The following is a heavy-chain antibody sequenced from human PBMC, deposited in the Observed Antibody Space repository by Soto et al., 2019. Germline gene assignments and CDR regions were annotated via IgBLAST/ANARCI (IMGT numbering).Heavy chain of an antibody. CDR2: INPNSGGT. J-gene: IGHJ6*02. D-gene: IGHD6-13*01. CDR1: GYTFTGYY. CDR3: ASGRLDYSSIGYYYGMDV. V-gene: IGHV1-2*02. Sequence: ASVKVSCKASGYTFTGYYMHWVRQAPGQGLEWMGWINPNSGGTNYAQKFQGHVTISADKSISTAYLQWSSLKASDTAMYYCASGRLDYSSIGYYYGMDVWGQGTTVTVSS.